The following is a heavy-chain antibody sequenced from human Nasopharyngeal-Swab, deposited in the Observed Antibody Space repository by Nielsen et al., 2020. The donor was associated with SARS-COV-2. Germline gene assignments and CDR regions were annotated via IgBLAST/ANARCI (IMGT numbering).Heavy chain of an antibody. V-gene: IGHV4-39*07. CDR3: ARGALYSSGWYGY. CDR2: IYYSGST. CDR1: GGSTSSSSYY. D-gene: IGHD6-19*01. J-gene: IGHJ4*02. Sequence: SQTLSPTCTVSGGSTSSSSYYWGWILQPPGKGLEWIGSIYYSGSTYYNPSLKSRVTISVDTSKNQFSLKLSSVTAADTAVYYCARGALYSSGWYGYWGQGTLVTVSS.